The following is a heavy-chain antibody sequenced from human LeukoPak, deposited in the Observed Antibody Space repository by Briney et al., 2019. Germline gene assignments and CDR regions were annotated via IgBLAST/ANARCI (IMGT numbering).Heavy chain of an antibody. V-gene: IGHV3-30*02. J-gene: IGHJ3*02. CDR2: TRYDGSYK. D-gene: IGHD3-3*01. CDR1: GFTFNFFG. CDR3: AKGRVARGFNDPFDI. Sequence: GGSLRLSCAASGFTFNFFGMHWVRQAPGKGLEWVAFTRYDGSYKRYIDSVNGRFTISRDNSKNTLYLQMNSLRVEDTAVYSCAKGRVARGFNDPFDIWGQGTMGTVSS.